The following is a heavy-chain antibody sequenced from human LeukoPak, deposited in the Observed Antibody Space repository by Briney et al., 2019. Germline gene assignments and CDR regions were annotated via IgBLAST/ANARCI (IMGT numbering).Heavy chain of an antibody. CDR1: GFTFDDYA. V-gene: IGHV3-9*01. Sequence: QSGRSLRLSCAASGFTFDDYAMHWVRQAPGKGLEWVSGISWNSGSIGYADSVKGRFTISGDNAKNSLYLQMNSLRAEDTALYYCAKDIGYGAIDIWGQGTMVTVSS. J-gene: IGHJ3*02. CDR2: ISWNSGSI. D-gene: IGHD5-18*01. CDR3: AKDIGYGAIDI.